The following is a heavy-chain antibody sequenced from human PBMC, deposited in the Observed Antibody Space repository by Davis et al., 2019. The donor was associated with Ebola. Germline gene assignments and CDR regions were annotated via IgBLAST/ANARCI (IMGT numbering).Heavy chain of an antibody. J-gene: IGHJ3*02. V-gene: IGHV3-20*04. D-gene: IGHD2/OR15-2a*01. CDR3: VKDSSNIWFDI. CDR1: GFTFSSYA. Sequence: GGSLRLSCAASGFTFSSYAMSWVRHAPGKGLEWVSGINWKGGNTGYADSVRGRFTISRDNAKSSLYLQMNSLRAGDTAIYYCVKDSSNIWFDIWGQGTLVTVSS. CDR2: INWKGGNT.